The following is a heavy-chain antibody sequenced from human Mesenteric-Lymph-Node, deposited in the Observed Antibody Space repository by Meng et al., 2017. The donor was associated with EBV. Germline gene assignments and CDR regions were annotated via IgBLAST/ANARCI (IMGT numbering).Heavy chain of an antibody. CDR1: GFTFSNYW. CDR3: ARERRVG. CDR2: INTDGTST. V-gene: IGHV3-74*01. Sequence: VQLVESGGQLVRPGGSLRLSCAASGFTFSNYWMHWVRQAPGKGLVWVSRINTDGTSTYYADSVKGRFTISRDNAKNTLYLQMNSLRAEDTAMYYCARERRVGWGQGTLVTVSS. J-gene: IGHJ4*02.